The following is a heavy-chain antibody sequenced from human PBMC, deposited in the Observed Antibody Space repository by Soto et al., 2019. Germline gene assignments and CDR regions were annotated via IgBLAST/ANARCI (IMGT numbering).Heavy chain of an antibody. V-gene: IGHV1-69*01. J-gene: IGHJ6*02. CDR3: ARGYRESYFYAMDV. CDR2: IIPMFGIG. CDR1: GGSFSKYG. Sequence: QVQLVQSGAEVKMPGSSVRVSCKASGGSFSKYGISWVRQAPGQGLEWMGGIIPMFGIGNYAEKFLGRVPITADESTSTSHMELSSLRSEDTAVYFCARGYRESYFYAMDVWGQGTTVTVSS. D-gene: IGHD1-26*01.